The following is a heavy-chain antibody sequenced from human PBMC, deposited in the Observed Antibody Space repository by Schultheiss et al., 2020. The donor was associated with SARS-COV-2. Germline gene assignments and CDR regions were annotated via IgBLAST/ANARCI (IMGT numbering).Heavy chain of an antibody. CDR3: ARTYYYDSSGYYDLDY. CDR1: GFTFSSYW. D-gene: IGHD3-22*01. CDR2: IYSGGST. Sequence: GGSLRLSCAASGFTFSSYWMSWVRQAPGKGLEWVSVIYSGGSTYYADSVKGRFTISRDNAKNSLYLQMNSLRAEDTAVYYCARTYYYDSSGYYDLDYWGQGTLVTVSS. J-gene: IGHJ4*02. V-gene: IGHV3-66*01.